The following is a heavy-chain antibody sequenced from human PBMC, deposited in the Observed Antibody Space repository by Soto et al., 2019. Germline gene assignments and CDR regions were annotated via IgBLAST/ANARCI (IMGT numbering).Heavy chain of an antibody. Sequence: SETLSLTCTVSGGSISSGGYYWSWIRQHPGKGLEWIGYIYYSGSTHYNPSLKSRVTISVDTSKNQFSLKLSSVTAADTAVYYCARVNFGSMVAGLDYWGQGTLVTVSS. J-gene: IGHJ4*02. CDR3: ARVNFGSMVAGLDY. D-gene: IGHD6-19*01. CDR2: IYYSGST. CDR1: GGSISSGGYY. V-gene: IGHV4-31*03.